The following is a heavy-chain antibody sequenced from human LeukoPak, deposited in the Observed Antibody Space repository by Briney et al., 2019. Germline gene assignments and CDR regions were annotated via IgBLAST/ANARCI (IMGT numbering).Heavy chain of an antibody. Sequence: PSETLSLTCAVSGCSISSGYYWGWSRPPPGKGLEWIGSIYHSGSTYYNPSLKSRVTISVDTSKNQFSLKLSSVTAADTAVYYCARGWDSSGWYILFGYWGQGTLVTVSS. J-gene: IGHJ4*02. CDR2: IYHSGST. CDR3: ARGWDSSGWYILFGY. CDR1: GCSISSGYY. V-gene: IGHV4-38-2*01. D-gene: IGHD6-19*01.